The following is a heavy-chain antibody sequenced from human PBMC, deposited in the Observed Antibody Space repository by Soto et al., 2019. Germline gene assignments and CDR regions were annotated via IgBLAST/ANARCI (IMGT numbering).Heavy chain of an antibody. J-gene: IGHJ1*01. CDR2: ISSSGTTI. Sequence: QVQLVESGGGLVKPGGSLRLSCAASGFTFSDYYMSWIRQAPGKGLEWISYISSSGTTIYYADSVKGRFTISRDNAKNSLYLQMNSLRAEDTAVYYWARGGYCSSTSCYPQYFQHWGQGTLVTVSS. V-gene: IGHV3-11*01. CDR1: GFTFSDYY. CDR3: ARGGYCSSTSCYPQYFQH. D-gene: IGHD2-2*01.